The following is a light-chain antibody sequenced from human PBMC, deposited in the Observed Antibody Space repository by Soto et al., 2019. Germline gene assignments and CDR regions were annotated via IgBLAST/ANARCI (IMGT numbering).Light chain of an antibody. CDR2: NNN. J-gene: IGLJ3*02. V-gene: IGLV1-44*01. CDR1: SSNIGSHP. Sequence: QSVLAQPPSASGTPGQRVTISCSGTSSNIGSHPVNWYQHLPGTAPKLLIHNNNQRPSGVPDRFSGSASGTSASLAISGLQPEDEADYYCSVWDDSLHGWVFGGGTQLTVL. CDR3: SVWDDSLHGWV.